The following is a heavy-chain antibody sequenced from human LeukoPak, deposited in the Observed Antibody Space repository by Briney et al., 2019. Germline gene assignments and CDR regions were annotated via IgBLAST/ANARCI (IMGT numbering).Heavy chain of an antibody. D-gene: IGHD1-1*01. V-gene: IGHV3-23*01. CDR2: ISDDGGDT. CDR3: GRDWKLDY. Sequence: GGSLRLSCAASGFTFSNYGMSWVRQAPGKGLEWVSAISDDGGDTKYAESVKGRFTISRDNSRNRLYLQMNSLRVEDTAIYYCGRDWKLDYWGQGILVTVSS. CDR1: GFTFSNYG. J-gene: IGHJ4*02.